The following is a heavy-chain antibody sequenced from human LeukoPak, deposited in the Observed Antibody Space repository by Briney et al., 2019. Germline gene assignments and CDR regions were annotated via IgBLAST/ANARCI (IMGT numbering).Heavy chain of an antibody. Sequence: SETLSLTCTVSGGSISSYYWSWIRQPPGKGLEWIGYIYYSGSPNYNPSLKSRVNISVVTSKNQFSLKLSSVTAADTAVYYCARGFETGSIDYWGQGTLVTVSS. CDR3: ARGFETGSIDY. CDR2: IYYSGSP. V-gene: IGHV4-59*01. J-gene: IGHJ4*02. D-gene: IGHD3-9*01. CDR1: GGSISSYY.